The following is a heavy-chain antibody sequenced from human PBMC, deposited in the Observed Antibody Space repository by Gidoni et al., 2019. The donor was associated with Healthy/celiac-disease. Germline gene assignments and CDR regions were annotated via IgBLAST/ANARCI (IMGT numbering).Heavy chain of an antibody. CDR2: ISGSGGST. Sequence: ELQLLESGGGLVQPGGSLRLSCADSGFTFSSYAMSWVRQSPGKGLEWVSAISGSGGSTYYADSVKGRFTISRDNSKNTLYLQMNSLRAEDTAVYYCAKVRDGYRPFDPWGQGTLVTVSS. CDR3: AKVRDGYRPFDP. D-gene: IGHD5-12*01. V-gene: IGHV3-23*01. J-gene: IGHJ5*02. CDR1: GFTFSSYA.